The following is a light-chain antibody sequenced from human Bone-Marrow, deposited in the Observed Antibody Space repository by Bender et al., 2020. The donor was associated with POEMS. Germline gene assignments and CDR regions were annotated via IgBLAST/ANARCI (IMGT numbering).Light chain of an antibody. CDR2: SNN. J-gene: IGLJ3*02. CDR3: ATWDDSLSGPRV. Sequence: QSVLTQPSSASATPGQRVTISCSGGNSNFERNVVNWYQQLPGTAPKLLIYSNNQRPSGVPDRFSGSKSGTSASLAISGLQSEDEADYYCATWDDSLSGPRVFGGGTKLTVL. V-gene: IGLV1-44*01. CDR1: NSNFERNV.